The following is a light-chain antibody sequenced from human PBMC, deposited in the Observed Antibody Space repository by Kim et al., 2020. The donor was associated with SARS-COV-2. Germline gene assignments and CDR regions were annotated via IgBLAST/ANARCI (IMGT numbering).Light chain of an antibody. CDR1: ALPKQY. J-gene: IGLJ3*02. V-gene: IGLV3-25*03. CDR3: QSAYSNDKV. CDR2: KDS. Sequence: SYELTQPPSVSVSPGQTARITCSGDALPKQYAYWYQQKPGQAPVVVIYKDSERPSGIPERFSGSSSGTTVTLTISGVQAEDEADYYCQSAYSNDKVFGGG.